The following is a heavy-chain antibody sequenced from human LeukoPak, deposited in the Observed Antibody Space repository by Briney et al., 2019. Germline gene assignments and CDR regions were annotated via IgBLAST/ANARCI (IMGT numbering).Heavy chain of an antibody. CDR2: IIPIFGTA. CDR1: GGTFSSCA. V-gene: IGHV1-69*05. Sequence: SVKVSCKASGGTFSSCAISWVRQAPGQGLEWMGGIIPIFGTANYAQKFQGRVTITTDESTSTAYMELSSLRSEDTAVYYCAAPGGSCSSTSCLYYFDYWGQGTLVTVSS. CDR3: AAPGGSCSSTSCLYYFDY. J-gene: IGHJ4*02. D-gene: IGHD2-2*01.